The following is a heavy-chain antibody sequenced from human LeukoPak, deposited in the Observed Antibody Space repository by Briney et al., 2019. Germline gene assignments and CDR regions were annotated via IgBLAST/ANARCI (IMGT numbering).Heavy chain of an antibody. J-gene: IGHJ4*02. D-gene: IGHD3-22*01. CDR2: IRYDGSNK. CDR1: GLTFSSYG. Sequence: GGSLRLSCAASGLTFSSYGMHWVRQAPGKGLEWVAFIRYDGSNKYYADSVKGRFTISRDNSKNTLYLQMNSLRAEDTAVYYCAKLGYYDSLDYWGQGTLVTVSS. CDR3: AKLGYYDSLDY. V-gene: IGHV3-30*02.